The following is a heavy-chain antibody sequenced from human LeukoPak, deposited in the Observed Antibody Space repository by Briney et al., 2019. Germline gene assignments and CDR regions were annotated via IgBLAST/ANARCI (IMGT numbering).Heavy chain of an antibody. CDR2: IFYSGST. V-gene: IGHV4-39*07. CDR3: ARGRSWSRFFDY. D-gene: IGHD6-13*01. Sequence: SETLSLTYTVSGGSISSSSYYWGWIRQPPGKGLEWIGSIFYSGSTYYNPSLRSRVTVSVDTSKNQFSLKLSSVTAADTAVYYCARGRSWSRFFDYWGQGTLVTVSS. CDR1: GGSISSSSYY. J-gene: IGHJ4*02.